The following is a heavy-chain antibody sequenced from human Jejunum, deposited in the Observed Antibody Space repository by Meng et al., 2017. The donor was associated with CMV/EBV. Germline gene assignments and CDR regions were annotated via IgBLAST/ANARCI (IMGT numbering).Heavy chain of an antibody. Sequence: CKGAGNPLGNYDMHWVRQAPGQRLEWMGLVNAGNGNTRYSQKFQGRVTISRDTSASTVYMELSSLTSEDTAVYYCASERWGSGYLDLWGRGSLVTVSS. V-gene: IGHV1-3*01. D-gene: IGHD4-23*01. CDR1: GNPLGNYD. CDR3: ASERWGSGYLDL. J-gene: IGHJ2*01. CDR2: VNAGNGNT.